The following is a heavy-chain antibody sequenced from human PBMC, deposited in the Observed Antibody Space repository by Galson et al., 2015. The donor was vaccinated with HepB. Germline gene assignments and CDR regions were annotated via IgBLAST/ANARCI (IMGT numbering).Heavy chain of an antibody. CDR3: ARDGLLWFGESYGMDV. V-gene: IGHV3-48*02. CDR2: ISSSSSTI. Sequence: SLRLSCAASGFTFSSYSMNWVRQAPGKGLEWVSYISSSSSTIYYADSVKGRFTISRDNAKNSLYLQMNSLRDEDTAVYYCARDGLLWFGESYGMDVWGQGTTVTVSS. J-gene: IGHJ6*02. CDR1: GFTFSSYS. D-gene: IGHD3-10*01.